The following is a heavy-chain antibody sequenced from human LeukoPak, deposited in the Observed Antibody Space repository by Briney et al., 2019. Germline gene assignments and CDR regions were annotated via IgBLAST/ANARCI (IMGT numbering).Heavy chain of an antibody. CDR1: GFTFSDYY. CDR3: VRDLGDYYYYYMDV. D-gene: IGHD3-16*01. CDR2: ISSSGSTI. V-gene: IGHV3-11*04. J-gene: IGHJ6*03. Sequence: PGGSLRLSCAASGFTFSDYYMSWIRQAPGKGLEWVSYISSSGSTIYYADSVKGRFTISRDNAKNSLYLQMNSLRAEDTAVYYCVRDLGDYYYYYMDVWGKGTTVTVSS.